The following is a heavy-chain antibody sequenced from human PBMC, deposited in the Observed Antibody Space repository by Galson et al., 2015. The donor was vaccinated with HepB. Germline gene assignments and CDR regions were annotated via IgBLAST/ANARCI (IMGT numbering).Heavy chain of an antibody. J-gene: IGHJ3*02. Sequence: SLRLSCAASVFTVSRYAIHWVRQAPGKGLEWVTVISYGGTNKYYADSVKGRFTISRDNSKNTVFLQMNSLRPDDTAVYYCAKDGSDQGIAFDIWGQGTMVTVSS. CDR2: ISYGGTNK. V-gene: IGHV3-30*18. D-gene: IGHD1-14*01. CDR1: VFTVSRYA. CDR3: AKDGSDQGIAFDI.